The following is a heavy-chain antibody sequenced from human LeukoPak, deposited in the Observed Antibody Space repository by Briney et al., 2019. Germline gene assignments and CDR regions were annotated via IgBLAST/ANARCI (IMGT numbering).Heavy chain of an antibody. CDR3: ARDFRGYDSSGYHY. Sequence: SETLSLTCAVSGGSISSSNWWSWVRQPPGKGLEWIGEIYHSGSTNYNPSLKSRVTISVDKSKNQFSLKLSSVTAADTAVYYCARDFRGYDSSGYHYWGQGTLVTVSS. CDR2: IYHSGST. V-gene: IGHV4-4*02. D-gene: IGHD3-22*01. J-gene: IGHJ4*02. CDR1: GGSISSSNW.